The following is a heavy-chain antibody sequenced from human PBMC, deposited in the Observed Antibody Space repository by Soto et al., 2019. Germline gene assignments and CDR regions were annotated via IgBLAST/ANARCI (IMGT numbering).Heavy chain of an antibody. CDR3: ARDLRRSGYKSPASLGHYYYMDV. CDR1: GGSISSYY. V-gene: IGHV4-59*01. J-gene: IGHJ6*03. CDR2: IYYSGST. Sequence: SETLSLTCTVSGGSISSYYWSWIRQPPGKGLEWIGYIYYSGSTNYNPSLKSRVTISVDTSKNQFSLKLSSVTAADTAVYYCARDLRRSGYKSPASLGHYYYMDVWGKGTTVTVSS. D-gene: IGHD3-3*01.